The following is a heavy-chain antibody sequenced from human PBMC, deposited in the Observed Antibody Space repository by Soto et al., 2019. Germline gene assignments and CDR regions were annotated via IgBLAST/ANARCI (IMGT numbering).Heavy chain of an antibody. Sequence: SVKVSFKASGGSFSSYAISLVRQSPGQGLEWMGGIIPIFGTANYAQKFQGRVTITADESTSTAYMELSSMRSEDTAVYYCASRHNWNYVLGYWGQGTLVTVSS. V-gene: IGHV1-69*01. CDR2: IIPIFGTA. J-gene: IGHJ4*02. D-gene: IGHD1-7*01. CDR3: ASRHNWNYVLGY. CDR1: GGSFSSYA.